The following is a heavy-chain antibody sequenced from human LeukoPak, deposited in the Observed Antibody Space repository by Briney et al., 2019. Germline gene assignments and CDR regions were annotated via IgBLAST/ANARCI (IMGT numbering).Heavy chain of an antibody. D-gene: IGHD3-22*01. CDR1: GFSFSSYG. CDR3: ATARDNYDISGFSALEY. J-gene: IGHJ4*02. Sequence: GSLRLSCAASGFSFSSYGMHWVRQAPVKGLDWVAVIWYDGSNKNYADSVKGRFTISRDNSKNTLYLLMDSLRAEDTGVYYCATARDNYDISGFSALEYWGQGTLVTVSS. CDR2: IWYDGSNK. V-gene: IGHV3-33*01.